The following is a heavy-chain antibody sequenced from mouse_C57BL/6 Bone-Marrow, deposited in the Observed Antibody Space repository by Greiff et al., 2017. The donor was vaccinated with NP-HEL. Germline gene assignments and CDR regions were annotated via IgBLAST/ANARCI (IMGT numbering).Heavy chain of an antibody. CDR2: ISSGGDYI. D-gene: IGHD2-1*01. CDR1: GFTFSSYA. V-gene: IGHV5-9-1*02. CDR3: TRDYGKGAMDY. J-gene: IGHJ4*01. Sequence: EVQGVESGEGLVKPGGSLKLSCAASGFTFSSYAMSWVRQTPEKRLEWVAYISSGGDYIYYADTVKGRFTISRDNARNTLYLQMSSLKSEDTAMYYCTRDYGKGAMDYWGQGTSVTVSS.